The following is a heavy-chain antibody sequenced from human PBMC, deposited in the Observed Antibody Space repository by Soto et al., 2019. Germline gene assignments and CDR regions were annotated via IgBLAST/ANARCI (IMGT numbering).Heavy chain of an antibody. Sequence: GGSLRLSCAASGFTFSSYWMSWVRQAPGKGLEWVANIKQDGSEKYYVDSVKGRFTISRDNAKNSLYLQMNSLRAEDTAVYYCARDLGDIVVVPAAMSLDYWGQGTLVTVSS. CDR1: GFTFSSYW. V-gene: IGHV3-7*01. J-gene: IGHJ4*02. CDR2: IKQDGSEK. D-gene: IGHD2-2*01. CDR3: ARDLGDIVVVPAAMSLDY.